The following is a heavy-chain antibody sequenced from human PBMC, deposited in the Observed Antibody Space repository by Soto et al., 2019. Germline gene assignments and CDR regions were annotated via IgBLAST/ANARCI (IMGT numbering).Heavy chain of an antibody. CDR2: ISGSGGST. D-gene: IGHD3-10*01. J-gene: IGHJ6*02. V-gene: IGHV3-23*01. Sequence: PGGSLRLSCAAPGFSFSTYGMPWARQAPEKGLEWVAAISGSGGSTYYADSVKGRFTISRDNSKNTLYLQMNSLRAEDTAVYYCAKDHPTSGVYYYGMDVWGQGTTVTVSS. CDR1: GFSFSTYG. CDR3: AKDHPTSGVYYYGMDV.